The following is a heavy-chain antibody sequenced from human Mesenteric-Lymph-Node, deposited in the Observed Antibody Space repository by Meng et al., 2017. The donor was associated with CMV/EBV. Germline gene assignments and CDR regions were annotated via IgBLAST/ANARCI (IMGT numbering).Heavy chain of an antibody. CDR2: IFHGVNP. J-gene: IGHJ4*02. Sequence: SGGSITDTYFGSWVRQAPGKGLEWIGEIFHGVNPNYNQSLKSRVTISEDKSKNQFSLKLSSVTAADTAVYYCAGRYSGYKPRRNFDYWGQGTLVTVSS. CDR1: GGSITDTYF. V-gene: IGHV4/OR15-8*01. D-gene: IGHD5-12*01. CDR3: AGRYSGYKPRRNFDY.